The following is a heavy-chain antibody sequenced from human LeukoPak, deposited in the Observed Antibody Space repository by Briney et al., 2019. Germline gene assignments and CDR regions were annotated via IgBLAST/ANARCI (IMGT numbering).Heavy chain of an antibody. CDR1: GFTFSSYA. Sequence: GGSLRLSCAASGFTFSSYAMHWVRQAPGKGLEWVAVISYDGSNKYYADSVKGRFTISRDNSKNTLYLQMNSLRAEDTAVYYCARDSGGWYGGPGTPDYWGQGTLVTVSS. V-gene: IGHV3-30-3*01. J-gene: IGHJ4*02. CDR3: ARDSGGWYGGPGTPDY. D-gene: IGHD6-19*01. CDR2: ISYDGSNK.